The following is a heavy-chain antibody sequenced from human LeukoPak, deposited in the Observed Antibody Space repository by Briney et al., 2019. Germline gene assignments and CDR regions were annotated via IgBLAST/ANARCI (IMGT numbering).Heavy chain of an antibody. J-gene: IGHJ5*02. V-gene: IGHV3-48*03. CDR2: ISSSGSTI. CDR3: AGDGVSPDDYGDSTNWFDP. Sequence: PGGSLRLSCAASGFTFSSYEMSWVRQAPGKGLEWVSYISSSGSTIYYADSVKGRFTISRDNAKNSLYLQMNSLRAEDTAVYYCAGDGVSPDDYGDSTNWFDPWGRGTLVTVSS. D-gene: IGHD4-17*01. CDR1: GFTFSSYE.